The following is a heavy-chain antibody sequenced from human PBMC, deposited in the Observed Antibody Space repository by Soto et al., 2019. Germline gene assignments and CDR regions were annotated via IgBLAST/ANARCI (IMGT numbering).Heavy chain of an antibody. CDR3: ARDRGERYFDWLPFLLDAFDI. J-gene: IGHJ3*02. D-gene: IGHD3-9*01. Sequence: EVQLVESGGGLVQPGGSLRLSCAASGFTFSSYWMHWVRQAPGKGLVWVSRINSDGSSTRYAESVKGRFTISRDNAKNTLYLQMNSLRAEDTAVYYCARDRGERYFDWLPFLLDAFDIWGQGTMVTVSS. CDR1: GFTFSSYW. V-gene: IGHV3-74*01. CDR2: INSDGSST.